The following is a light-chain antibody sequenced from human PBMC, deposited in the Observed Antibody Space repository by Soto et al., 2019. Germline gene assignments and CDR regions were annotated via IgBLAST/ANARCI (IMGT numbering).Light chain of an antibody. Sequence: DIQMTQSPSTLSASVGDRVTITCRASQRIFNWLAWYQQKPGKAPKLLIQKASNLETGVPSRFSGSGSGTDFTLSISSLQPDDSAVYYCQQYGGQVPWTLGHGTKVDIK. CDR2: KAS. V-gene: IGKV1-5*03. CDR3: QQYGGQVPWT. J-gene: IGKJ1*01. CDR1: QRIFNW.